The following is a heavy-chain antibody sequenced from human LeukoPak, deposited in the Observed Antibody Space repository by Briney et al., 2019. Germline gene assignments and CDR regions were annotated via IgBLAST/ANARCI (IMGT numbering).Heavy chain of an antibody. CDR3: ARGDIYWDY. Sequence: ASVKVSCKASGYTFTAYYLHWVRQAPGQGLEWMGWINPNSGGTNYAQKFQGRVTMIRDTSISTVYMELSRLRSDDTAMYYCARGDIYWDYWGQGTQVSASS. J-gene: IGHJ4*02. CDR2: INPNSGGT. CDR1: GYTFTAYY. D-gene: IGHD2-15*01. V-gene: IGHV1-2*02.